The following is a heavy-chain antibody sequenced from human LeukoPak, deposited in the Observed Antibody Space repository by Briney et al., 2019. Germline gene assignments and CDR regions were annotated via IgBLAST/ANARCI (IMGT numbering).Heavy chain of an antibody. J-gene: IGHJ6*02. V-gene: IGHV4-34*01. D-gene: IGHD2-2*01. CDR1: GGSFSGYY. CDR2: INHSGST. Sequence: SETLSLTCAVYGGSFSGYYWSWIRQPPGKGLEWIGEINHSGSTNYNPSLKSRVTISVDTSKNQFSPKLSSVTAADTAVYYCARESIVVVPAAYDFWNYYYYGMDVWGQGTTVTVSS. CDR3: ARESIVVVPAAYDFWNYYYYGMDV.